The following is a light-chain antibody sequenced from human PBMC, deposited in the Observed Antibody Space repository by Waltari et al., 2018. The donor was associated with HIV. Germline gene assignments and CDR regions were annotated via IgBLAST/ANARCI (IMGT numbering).Light chain of an antibody. CDR3: AAWDDRLSGQF. CDR2: NNQ. V-gene: IGLV1-44*01. CDR1: SSNIGSKT. Sequence: QSVLTQPPSASGTPGQRVIISCSGSSSNIGSKTVNWYQQLPGTAPNRLIYNNQQRPSGVPDRFSGSKSGTAASLAITGLQSEDEADYYCAAWDDRLSGQFFGTGTKVTVL. J-gene: IGLJ1*01.